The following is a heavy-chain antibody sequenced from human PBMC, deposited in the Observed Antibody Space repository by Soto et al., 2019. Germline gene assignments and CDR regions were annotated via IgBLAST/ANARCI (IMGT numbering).Heavy chain of an antibody. J-gene: IGHJ6*02. CDR3: AREDGYCICTSCYGLLYYYYYGMDV. V-gene: IGHV3-30-3*01. CDR1: GFTFSSYA. D-gene: IGHD2-2*01. Sequence: QVQLVESGGGVVQPGRSLRLSCAASGFTFSSYAMHWVRQAPGKGLEWVAVISYDGSNKYYADSVKGRFTISRDNSKNTLDLQMNSLRAEDTAVYYCAREDGYCICTSCYGLLYYYYYGMDVWGQGTTVTVSS. CDR2: ISYDGSNK.